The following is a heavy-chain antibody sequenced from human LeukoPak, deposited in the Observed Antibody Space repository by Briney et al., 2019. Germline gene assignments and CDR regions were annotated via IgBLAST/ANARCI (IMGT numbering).Heavy chain of an antibody. D-gene: IGHD3-10*01. CDR2: IIPILGIA. Sequence: GASVKVTCKASGRTFSSYAISWVRQAPGQGLEWMGRIIPILGIANYAQKFQGRVTITADKSTSTAYMELSSLRSEDTAVYYCARGAMVRGVLDYWGQGTLVTVSS. V-gene: IGHV1-69*04. CDR3: ARGAMVRGVLDY. CDR1: GRTFSSYA. J-gene: IGHJ4*02.